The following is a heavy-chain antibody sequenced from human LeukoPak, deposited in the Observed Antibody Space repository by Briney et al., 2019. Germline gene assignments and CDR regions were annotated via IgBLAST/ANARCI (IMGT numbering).Heavy chain of an antibody. D-gene: IGHD6-6*01. CDR3: AKDTIEYSSLEYGMDV. V-gene: IGHV3-9*01. CDR1: GFTFDDYA. CDR2: ISWNSGSI. Sequence: SLRLSCAASGFTFDDYAMHWVRQAPGKGLEWVSGISWNSGSIGYADSVKGRFTISRDNAKNSLYLQMNSLRAEDTALYYCAKDTIEYSSLEYGMDVWDQGTTVTVPS. J-gene: IGHJ6*02.